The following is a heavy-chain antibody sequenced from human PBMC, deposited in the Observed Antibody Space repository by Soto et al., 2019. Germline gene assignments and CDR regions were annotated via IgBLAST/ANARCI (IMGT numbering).Heavy chain of an antibody. CDR2: INPDTGGT. CDR1: GYTFNAYY. CDR3: ARAIARDGSSWYRGGYDS. V-gene: IGHV1-2*04. D-gene: IGHD6-13*01. Sequence: QVRLLQSGAEVKKSGASVKVSCKASGYTFNAYYIHWMRQARGQGLEWMGWINPDTGGTDYAQKFQGWVTRPRDTAITTAYMEVASLKIDDTAVYYCARAIARDGSSWYRGGYDSWGQGTLVTVS. J-gene: IGHJ4*02.